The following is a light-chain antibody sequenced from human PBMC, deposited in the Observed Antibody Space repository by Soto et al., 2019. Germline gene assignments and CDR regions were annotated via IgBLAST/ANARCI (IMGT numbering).Light chain of an antibody. J-gene: IGKJ3*01. CDR1: QSISSSY. V-gene: IGKV3-20*01. Sequence: PGERATLSCRASQSISSSYLAWYQQKPGQAPRLLIYDASSRATGIPDRFSGSGSGADFTLTISRLEPEDFAVYYCQQYGSSPFTFGPGTKVDIK. CDR3: QQYGSSPFT. CDR2: DAS.